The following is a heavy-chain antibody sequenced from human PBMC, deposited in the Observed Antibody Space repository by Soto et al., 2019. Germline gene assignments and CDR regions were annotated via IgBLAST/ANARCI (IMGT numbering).Heavy chain of an antibody. V-gene: IGHV3-33*01. CDR2: ILEDGSDQ. J-gene: IGHJ4*02. CDR1: GFTFSNYG. D-gene: IGHD2-2*02. Sequence: QVRLAESGGGVVQPGRSLRLSCAASGFTFSNYGMHWVRQAPGKGMEWVAVILEDGSDQKYADSMKGRFTISRDNSEYTLYLQMNSLRAADTAVYHCARDDEYPANAFDYWGQGTLVTVSS. CDR3: ARDDEYPANAFDY.